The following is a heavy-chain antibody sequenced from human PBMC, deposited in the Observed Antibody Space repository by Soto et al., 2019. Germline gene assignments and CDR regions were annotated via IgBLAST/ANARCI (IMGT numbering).Heavy chain of an antibody. CDR3: ARAFTGYCSGGSCPWFDP. V-gene: IGHV2-26*02. CDR2: IFSTEEK. Sequence: SGPTLVNPTETLTLICTVSGFSLSSAGVGVSWIRQPPGKALEWLAHIFSTEEKSDRTSLKNRLTISKDTSRSQVVLTLTNLGPAETATYYCARAFTGYCSGGSCPWFDPWGPGTLVTVSS. J-gene: IGHJ5*02. CDR1: GFSLSSAGVG. D-gene: IGHD2-15*01.